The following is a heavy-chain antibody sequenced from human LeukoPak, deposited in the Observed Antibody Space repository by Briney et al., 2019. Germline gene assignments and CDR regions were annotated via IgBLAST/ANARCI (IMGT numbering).Heavy chain of an antibody. Sequence: GGSLRLSCAASGFTFSSYSMNWVRQAPGKGLEWVSSISSSSSYIYYADSVKGRFTISRDNAKNSLYLQMTSLRAEDTAVYYCARNYYDSIGYYYESGDYWGQGTLVTVSS. CDR1: GFTFSSYS. CDR3: ARNYYDSIGYYYESGDY. J-gene: IGHJ4*02. V-gene: IGHV3-21*01. CDR2: ISSSSSYI. D-gene: IGHD3-22*01.